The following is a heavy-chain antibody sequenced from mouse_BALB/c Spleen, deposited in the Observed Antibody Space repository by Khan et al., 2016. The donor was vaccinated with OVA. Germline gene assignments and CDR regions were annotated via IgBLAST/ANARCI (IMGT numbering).Heavy chain of an antibody. CDR1: GFNIKDTY. Sequence: VQLKQSGAELVKPGASVKLSCTASGFNIKDTYMHWVKQRPEQGLEWIGRIDPANGNTKYDPKFQGKATITADTSSNTAYLQLSSLTSEETAVYYCAGRGNYYYAMDYWGQGTSVTVSS. D-gene: IGHD2-1*01. V-gene: IGHV14-3*02. CDR3: AGRGNYYYAMDY. J-gene: IGHJ4*01. CDR2: IDPANGNT.